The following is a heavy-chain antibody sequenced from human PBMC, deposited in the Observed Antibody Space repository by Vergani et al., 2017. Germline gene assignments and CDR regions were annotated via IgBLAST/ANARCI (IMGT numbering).Heavy chain of an antibody. V-gene: IGHV4-4*07. J-gene: IGHJ1*01. CDR2: IYTSGST. Sequence: QVQLQESGPGLVKPSETLSLTCTVSGGSISSYYWSWIRQPAGKGLEWIGRIYTSGSTNYNPSLKSRATISVDTSRNQISLNLTSVTAADTAVYYCTRHGRSGWAGYFQHWGQGTLVTASS. CDR3: TRHGRSGWAGYFQH. CDR1: GGSISSYY. D-gene: IGHD6-19*01.